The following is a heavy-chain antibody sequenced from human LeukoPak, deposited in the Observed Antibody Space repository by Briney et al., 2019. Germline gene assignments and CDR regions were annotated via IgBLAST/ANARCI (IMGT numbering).Heavy chain of an antibody. CDR2: FYTNGGT. CDR1: GDSISSGSYS. D-gene: IGHD6-19*01. Sequence: SQTLSLTCTVSGDSISSGSYSWSWIRQPAGKGLEWIGRFYTNGGTNYSPSLKSRVTISIDTSKNQLSLKLTSLTAADTAVYYCARGGRGWHFQNHYYMDVWGKGTTVTVSS. CDR3: ARGGRGWHFQNHYYMDV. V-gene: IGHV4-61*02. J-gene: IGHJ6*03.